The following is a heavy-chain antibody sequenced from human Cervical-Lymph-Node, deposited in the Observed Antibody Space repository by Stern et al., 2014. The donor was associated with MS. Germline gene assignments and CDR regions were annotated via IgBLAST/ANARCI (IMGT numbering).Heavy chain of an antibody. CDR2: IFPGGSDI. Sequence: VQLGQSGPEVKRPGESLKISCQASGYTFTSYWIGWVRQMPGKGLEWIVIIFPGGSDIRYSPSFQGQVTISADKSSSTAYLQWNNLKASDTAIYYCARQRYFDYWGQGTLVTVSS. J-gene: IGHJ4*02. CDR3: ARQRYFDY. V-gene: IGHV5-51*01. CDR1: GYTFTSYW.